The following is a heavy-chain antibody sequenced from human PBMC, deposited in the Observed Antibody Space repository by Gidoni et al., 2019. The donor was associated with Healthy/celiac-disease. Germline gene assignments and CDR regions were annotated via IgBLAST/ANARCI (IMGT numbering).Heavy chain of an antibody. CDR3: ARRATVVTRRGYWYFDL. CDR2: IYSSGST. V-gene: IGHV4-39*01. D-gene: IGHD4-17*01. Sequence: QLQLQESGPGLVKPAETLSLTCTVSGGSISSSSYYWGWIRQPPGKGLEWIGSIYSSGSTYSHPSLKSRVTISVDTSKNQFSLKLSSVTAADTAVYYCARRATVVTRRGYWYFDLWGRGTLVTVSS. J-gene: IGHJ2*01. CDR1: GGSISSSSYY.